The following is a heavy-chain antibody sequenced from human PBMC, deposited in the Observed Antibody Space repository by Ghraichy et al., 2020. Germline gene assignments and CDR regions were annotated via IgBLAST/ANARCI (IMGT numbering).Heavy chain of an antibody. J-gene: IGHJ5*02. CDR1: GGSVNSSYHY. CDR2: IFHSGST. D-gene: IGHD6-19*01. V-gene: IGHV4-61*01. Sequence: GSLRLSCTVSGGSVNSSYHYWSWIRQTPGEGLEWLGYIFHSGSTNYNPSLKSRATISLDTSKNQFSLKFSSVTAADTAVYYCARTSQFIAVAGLCWFDPWGQGILVTVAS. CDR3: ARTSQFIAVAGLCWFDP.